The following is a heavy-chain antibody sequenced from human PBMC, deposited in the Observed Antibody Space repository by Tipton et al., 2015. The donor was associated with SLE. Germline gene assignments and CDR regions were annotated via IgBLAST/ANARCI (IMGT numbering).Heavy chain of an antibody. D-gene: IGHD6-13*01. Sequence: TLSLTCTVSGGSISRYYWTWIRQPAGKGLEWIGHIYTSGSTNYNPSLKSRVTISVDTSKNQFSLNLTSVTAADTAVYYCAREIDPAAGYEFTWFDPWGQGALVTVSS. CDR1: GGSISRYY. CDR3: AREIDPAAGYEFTWFDP. J-gene: IGHJ5*02. V-gene: IGHV4-4*07. CDR2: IYTSGST.